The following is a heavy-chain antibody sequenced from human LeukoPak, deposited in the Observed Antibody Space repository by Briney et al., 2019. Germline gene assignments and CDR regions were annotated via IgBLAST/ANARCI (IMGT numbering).Heavy chain of an antibody. CDR3: ARTGYFGANGFDY. CDR2: ISNSGYTK. CDR1: GFTFSDSY. J-gene: IGHJ4*02. Sequence: GGSLRLSCAASGFTFSDSYMTWIRQAPGKGLEWVSYISNSGYTKYYADSVKGRFIISRDNTKNSVHLQMNSLRAEDTALYYCARTGYFGANGFDYWGQGTLVTVSS. D-gene: IGHD4/OR15-4a*01. V-gene: IGHV3-11*01.